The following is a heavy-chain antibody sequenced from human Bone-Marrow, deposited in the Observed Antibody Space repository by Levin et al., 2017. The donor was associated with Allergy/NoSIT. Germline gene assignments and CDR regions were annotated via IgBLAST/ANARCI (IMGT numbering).Heavy chain of an antibody. CDR1: GGTFSSYA. V-gene: IGHV1-69*01. Sequence: KISCKASGGTFSSYAISWVRQAPGQGLEWMGGIIPIFGTANYAQKFQGRVTITADESTSTAYMELSSLRSEDTAVYYCARAECSSTSCYLGYDPYGMDVWGQGTTVTVSS. D-gene: IGHD2-2*01. CDR2: IIPIFGTA. J-gene: IGHJ6*02. CDR3: ARAECSSTSCYLGYDPYGMDV.